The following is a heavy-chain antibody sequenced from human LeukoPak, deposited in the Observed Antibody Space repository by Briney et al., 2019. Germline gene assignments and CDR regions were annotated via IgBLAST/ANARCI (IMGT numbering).Heavy chain of an antibody. CDR2: INPNSGGT. CDR3: ARDRRGVHYYDSSGYCYDAFDI. D-gene: IGHD3-22*01. Sequence: ASVKVSCKASGYTFTGYYMHWVRQAPGQGLEWMGWINPNSGGTNYAQKFQGRVTMTRDTSISTAYMELSRLRSDDTAVYYCARDRRGVHYYDSSGYCYDAFDIWGQGTMVTVSS. CDR1: GYTFTGYY. V-gene: IGHV1-2*02. J-gene: IGHJ3*02.